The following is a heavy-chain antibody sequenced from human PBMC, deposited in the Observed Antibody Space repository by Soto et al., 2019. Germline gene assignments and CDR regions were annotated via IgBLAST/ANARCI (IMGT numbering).Heavy chain of an antibody. J-gene: IGHJ6*03. D-gene: IGHD4-4*01. Sequence: PGGSLRLSCAASGFTFSSYSMNWVRQAPGKGLEWVSYISSSSTIYYADSVKGRFTISRDNARNSLYLQMNSLRAEDTAVYYCARSVTHDYYYYYMDVWGKGTTVTVSS. CDR1: GFTFSSYS. CDR2: ISSSSTI. CDR3: ARSVTHDYYYYYMDV. V-gene: IGHV3-48*01.